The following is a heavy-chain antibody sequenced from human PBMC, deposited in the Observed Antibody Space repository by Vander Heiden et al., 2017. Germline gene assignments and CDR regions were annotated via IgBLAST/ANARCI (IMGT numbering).Heavy chain of an antibody. D-gene: IGHD2-2*01. CDR3: TRRNHGTSRMDY. CDR1: DGSISSSSYY. CDR2: IYYRGRT. Sequence: QLQLQESGPGLVKPSETLSLTCTVSDGSISSSSYYWGWIRQPPGKGLEWIGNIYYRGRTSCNPSLKSRVALSIDTSKNQFSLNLSSVTAADTAVEYCTRRNHGTSRMDYWGQGTLVTVSS. V-gene: IGHV4-39*01. J-gene: IGHJ4*02.